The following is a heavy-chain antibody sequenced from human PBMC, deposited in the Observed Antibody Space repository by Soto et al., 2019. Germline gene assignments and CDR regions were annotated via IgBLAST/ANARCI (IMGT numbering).Heavy chain of an antibody. Sequence: QLVESGGGLVKPGGSLRLSCVASGFNFINAWMNWVRQVPGKGLEWIGHIKSKTDGGTTDFGAPVEGRFTMSRDDSENTVYLQMNSLKTEDTAVYYCTTLYRRDPWGQGTLVTVSS. CDR3: TTLYRRDP. CDR1: GFNFINAW. J-gene: IGHJ5*02. D-gene: IGHD2-8*01. V-gene: IGHV3-15*01. CDR2: IKSKTDGGTT.